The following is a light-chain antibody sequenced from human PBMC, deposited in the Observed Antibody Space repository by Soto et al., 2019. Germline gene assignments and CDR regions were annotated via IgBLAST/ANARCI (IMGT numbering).Light chain of an antibody. CDR2: DAS. J-gene: IGKJ1*01. CDR1: RSISDW. V-gene: IGKV1-5*01. CDR3: LQYDSYSWT. Sequence: DIQMTQSPSTLSPSVGDRVTMSCRASRSISDWLAWYQQKPGEPPRLLIFDASSLKSGVPSRFSGSGSGTEFTLTISSLQPDDVATYYCLQYDSYSWTFGQGTKVDIK.